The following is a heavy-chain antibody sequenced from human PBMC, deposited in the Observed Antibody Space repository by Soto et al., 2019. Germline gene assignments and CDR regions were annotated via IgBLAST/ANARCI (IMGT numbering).Heavy chain of an antibody. Sequence: HPGGSLRLSCAASGFTFSSYWMSWVRQAPGKGLEWVANIKQDGSEKYYVDPVKGRFTISRDNSKNTLYLQMNSLRAEDTAVYYSAKDGIAAGMRGYYFDYWGQGTLVTVSS. CDR3: AKDGIAAGMRGYYFDY. D-gene: IGHD6-13*01. V-gene: IGHV3-7*03. J-gene: IGHJ4*02. CDR1: GFTFSSYW. CDR2: IKQDGSEK.